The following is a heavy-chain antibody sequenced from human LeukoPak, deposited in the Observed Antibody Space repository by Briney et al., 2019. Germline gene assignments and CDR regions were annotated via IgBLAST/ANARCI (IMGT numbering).Heavy chain of an antibody. CDR2: IYYSGST. J-gene: IGHJ4*02. CDR1: GGSISSSSYY. D-gene: IGHD5-24*01. V-gene: IGHV4-39*02. CDR3: ARDPEMAPFDY. Sequence: SETLSLTCTVSGGSISSSSYYWGWIRQPPGKGLEWIGSIYYSGSTYYNPSLKSRVTISVDTSKNQFSLKLSSVTAADTAVYYCARDPEMAPFDYWGQGTLVTVSS.